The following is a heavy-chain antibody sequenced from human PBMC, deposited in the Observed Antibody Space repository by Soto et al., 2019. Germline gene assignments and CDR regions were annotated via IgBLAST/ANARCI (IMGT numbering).Heavy chain of an antibody. CDR2: IYPGDSDT. CDR1: GYSFTSYW. V-gene: IGHV5-51*01. CDR3: ARHSPRADIVVVPAAIPGYYGMDV. Sequence: PGESLKISCKGSGYSFTSYWIGWVRQMPGKGLEWMGIIYPGDSDTRYSPSFQGQVTISADKSISTAYLQWSSLKVSDTAMYYRARHSPRADIVVVPAAIPGYYGMDVWGQGTTVTVSS. J-gene: IGHJ6*02. D-gene: IGHD2-2*01.